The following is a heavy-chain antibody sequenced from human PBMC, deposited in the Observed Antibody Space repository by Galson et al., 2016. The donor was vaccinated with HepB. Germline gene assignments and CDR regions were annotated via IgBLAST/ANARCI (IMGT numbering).Heavy chain of an antibody. CDR1: GYNFNNYW. V-gene: IGHV5-10-1*04. CDR3: ARHAVVPDYYYMDV. CDR2: TDPSDSYV. D-gene: IGHD4-23*01. Sequence: QSGAEVKKPGESRRISCKASGYNFNNYWISWVRQMPGKGLEWMGRTDPSDSYVQYSPSFQGQVTISVDKSVGTAWLQWSSLKAPDIAIDYCARHAVVPDYYYMDVWGKGTTVTVSS. J-gene: IGHJ6*03.